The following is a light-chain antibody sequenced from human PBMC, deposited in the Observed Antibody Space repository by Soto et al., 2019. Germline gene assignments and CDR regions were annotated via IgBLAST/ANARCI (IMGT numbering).Light chain of an antibody. CDR2: KAS. J-gene: IGKJ1*01. V-gene: IGKV1-5*03. Sequence: DIQMTQSPSTLSASVGDRVTITCRASQSINYWLAWYQQKPGKAPKLLIYKASSLESGVPSRFSGSGSGTEFTLTISSLQPDDFATYYCQQYHSYWTFGQGTKVEIK. CDR3: QQYHSYWT. CDR1: QSINYW.